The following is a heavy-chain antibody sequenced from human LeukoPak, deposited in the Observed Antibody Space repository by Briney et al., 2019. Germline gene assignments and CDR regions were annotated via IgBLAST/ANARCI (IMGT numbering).Heavy chain of an antibody. J-gene: IGHJ4*02. CDR2: INHSGST. CDR3: ARQGYSNYVSDY. D-gene: IGHD4-11*01. V-gene: IGHV4-34*01. CDR1: GGSFSGYY. Sequence: PSETLSLTCAVHGGSFSGYYWSWIRQPPGKGLEWIGEINHSGSTNYNPSLKSRVTISVDTSKNQFSLKLSSVTAADTAVYYCARQGYSNYVSDYWGQGTLVTVSS.